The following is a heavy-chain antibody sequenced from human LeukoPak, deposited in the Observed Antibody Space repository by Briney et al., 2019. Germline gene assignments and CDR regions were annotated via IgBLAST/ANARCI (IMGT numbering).Heavy chain of an antibody. V-gene: IGHV3-9*01. J-gene: IGHJ4*02. CDR2: ISWNSGRI. D-gene: IGHD4-17*01. CDR3: ARPSFYGYYFDY. CDR1: GFTFDDYA. Sequence: GGSLRLSCAASGFTFDDYAMHWVRQAPGKGLEWVSGISWNSGRIGYADSVKGRFTISRDNAKNSLYLQMNSLRAEDTAVYYCARPSFYGYYFDYWGQGTLVTVSS.